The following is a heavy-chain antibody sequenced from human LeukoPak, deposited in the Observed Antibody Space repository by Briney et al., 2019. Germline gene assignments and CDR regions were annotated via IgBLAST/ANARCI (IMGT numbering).Heavy chain of an antibody. CDR1: GGSFSGYY. D-gene: IGHD5-12*01. CDR3: ARDIVATIGRSYYYYYGMDV. Sequence: SETLSLTCAVYGGSFSGYYWSWIRQPPGKGLERIGEINHSGSTNYNPSLKSRVTISVDTSKNQFSLKLSSVTAADTAVYYCARDIVATIGRSYYYYYGMDVWAKGPRSPSP. V-gene: IGHV4-34*01. CDR2: INHSGST. J-gene: IGHJ6*02.